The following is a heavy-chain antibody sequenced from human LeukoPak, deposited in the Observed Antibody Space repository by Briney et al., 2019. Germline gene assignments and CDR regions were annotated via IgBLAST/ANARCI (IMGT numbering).Heavy chain of an antibody. D-gene: IGHD1-7*01. CDR2: IYHSGST. V-gene: IGHV4-4*02. CDR1: GGSISSSNW. J-gene: IGHJ4*02. Sequence: PSGTLSLTCAVSGGSISSSNWWSWVRQPPGKGLERIGEIYHSGSTNYNPSLKSRVTISVDKSKNQFSLKLSSVTAADTAVYYCAGLNWNYQLYYFDYWGQGTLVTVSS. CDR3: AGLNWNYQLYYFDY.